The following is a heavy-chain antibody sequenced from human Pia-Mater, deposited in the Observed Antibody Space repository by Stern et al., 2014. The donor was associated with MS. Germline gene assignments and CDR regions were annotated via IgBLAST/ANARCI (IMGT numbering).Heavy chain of an antibody. D-gene: IGHD6-13*01. J-gene: IGHJ5*02. CDR3: AKALQLKNGHNWFGP. CDR1: GFTFSNYG. CDR2: IWFDGSNK. V-gene: IGHV3-33*06. Sequence: VQLVESGGGVVQPGRSQRLSCAASGFTFSNYGMHWARQAPGKGLEWVAFIWFDGSNKYYSESVKGRFTISRDNSKNPPYLQMNSLRAEDTAVYYCAKALQLKNGHNWFGPWGQGTLVTVSS.